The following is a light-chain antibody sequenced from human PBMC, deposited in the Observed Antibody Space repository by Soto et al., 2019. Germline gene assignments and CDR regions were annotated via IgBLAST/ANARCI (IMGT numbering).Light chain of an antibody. CDR2: DVN. CDR1: SSDVGGYNF. V-gene: IGLV2-14*03. J-gene: IGLJ1*01. CDR3: CSYTSSSTNV. Sequence: QSVLTQPASVSGSPGQSITISCTGTSSDVGGYNFVSWYQQHPGKVPKLMIFDVNRRPSGVSDRFSGSKSGNTASLTISGLQAEDEGDYYCCSYTSSSTNVFGSGTKVTVL.